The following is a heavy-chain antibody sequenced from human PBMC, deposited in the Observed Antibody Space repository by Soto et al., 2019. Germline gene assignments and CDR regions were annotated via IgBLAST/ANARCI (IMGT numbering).Heavy chain of an antibody. CDR2: VIPIFGTP. Sequence: QVQLVQSGAEVKKPGSSVKVSCKAPGGTFSTYAISWVRQAPGQGLEWMGGVIPIFGTPKYAQKFQGRVTITADEFTNTGYMELRSLRSEDTAVYYCARSQGGSSSLDIYYYYYYGMDVGGQGTTVTVSS. D-gene: IGHD2-15*01. J-gene: IGHJ6*02. CDR1: GGTFSTYA. V-gene: IGHV1-69*01. CDR3: ARSQGGSSSLDIYYYYYYGMDV.